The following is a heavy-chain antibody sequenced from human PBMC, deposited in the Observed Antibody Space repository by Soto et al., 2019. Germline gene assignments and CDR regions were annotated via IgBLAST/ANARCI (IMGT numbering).Heavy chain of an antibody. CDR3: AKVETYKYDP. CDR2: IHSDGTA. CDR1: GFTVRTNY. V-gene: IGHV3-53*01. J-gene: IGHJ1*01. Sequence: GGSLRLSCAASGFTVRTNYMNWVRQAPGKGLQWVSVIHSDGTAYYADSVKGRFTISRDNSKNTLYLQMNSLRAEDTAVYYCAKVETYKYDPWGQGTLVTVSS. D-gene: IGHD3-10*01.